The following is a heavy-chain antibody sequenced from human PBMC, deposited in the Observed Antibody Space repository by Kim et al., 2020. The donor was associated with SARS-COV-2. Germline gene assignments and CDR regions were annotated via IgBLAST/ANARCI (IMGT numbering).Heavy chain of an antibody. Sequence: GGSLRLSCAASGFTFSSYAMHWVRQAPGKGLEWVAVISYDGSNKYYADSVKGRFTISRDNFKNTLYLQMNRLRAEDTAVYYCARSSTDETELLCIGKLRIGGIDPWGQGTPVTVSS. V-gene: IGHV3-30*04. CDR1: GFTFSSYA. CDR2: ISYDGSNK. D-gene: IGHD3-10*01. J-gene: IGHJ5*02. CDR3: ARSSTDETELLCIGKLRIGGIDP.